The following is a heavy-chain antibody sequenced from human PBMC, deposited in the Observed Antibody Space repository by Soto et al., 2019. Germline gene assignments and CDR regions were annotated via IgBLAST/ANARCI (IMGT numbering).Heavy chain of an antibody. CDR3: ARGEMATTMRPIGYYYSVMDV. V-gene: IGHV1-69*11. D-gene: IGHD5-18*01. CDR1: AGPRISYD. J-gene: IGHJ6*02. Sequence: RXSVKVPCRAAAGPRISYDIIWVRRTPGQGLEWMGRIIPIVGTANYAQKFQGRVTITADESTSTAYMELSSLRSEDTAVYYCARGEMATTMRPIGYYYSVMDVWGQATTVTVSS. CDR2: IIPIVGTA.